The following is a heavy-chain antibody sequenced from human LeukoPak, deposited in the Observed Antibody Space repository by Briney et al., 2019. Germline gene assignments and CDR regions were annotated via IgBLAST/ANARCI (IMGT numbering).Heavy chain of an antibody. CDR1: GFTFGTYA. CDR3: AKDSLTIFGVINDAFDI. J-gene: IGHJ3*02. CDR2: ISASGGTT. V-gene: IGHV3-23*01. Sequence: GGSLRLSCAVSGFTFGTYAMSWVRQAPGKGLEWVSTISASGGTTYYADSVKGRFTISRDDFKNTLYLQMNTLRAEDTALYYCAKDSLTIFGVINDAFDIWGQGTMVTVSS. D-gene: IGHD3-3*01.